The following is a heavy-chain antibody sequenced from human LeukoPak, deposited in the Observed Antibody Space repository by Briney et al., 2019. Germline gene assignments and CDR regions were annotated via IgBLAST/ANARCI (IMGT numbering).Heavy chain of an antibody. CDR1: GFTFSSYS. CDR3: ARGGGSGAYLIDS. Sequence: GGSLRLSCAASGFTFSSYSMHWARQAPGKGLEWVALMSNDGGNIQYAESEKGRFTISRDNSKNTLYLQMNSLRDEDTAVYFCARGGGSGAYLIDSWGQGTLVTVSS. D-gene: IGHD3-3*01. J-gene: IGHJ4*02. V-gene: IGHV3-30*01. CDR2: MSNDGGNI.